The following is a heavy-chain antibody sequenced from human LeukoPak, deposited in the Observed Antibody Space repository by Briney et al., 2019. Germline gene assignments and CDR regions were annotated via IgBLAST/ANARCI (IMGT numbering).Heavy chain of an antibody. J-gene: IGHJ4*02. D-gene: IGHD3-3*01. CDR2: IKQDGSEK. Sequence: GGSLRLSCAASGFTFSSYWMSWVRQAPGKGLEWVANIKQDGSEKYYVDSWKGGFTISRDNAKDSLYMQMTRLRAEDTAVYYCARVDFWSGYSQFAYWGQGTLVTVSS. V-gene: IGHV3-7*01. CDR3: ARVDFWSGYSQFAY. CDR1: GFTFSSYW.